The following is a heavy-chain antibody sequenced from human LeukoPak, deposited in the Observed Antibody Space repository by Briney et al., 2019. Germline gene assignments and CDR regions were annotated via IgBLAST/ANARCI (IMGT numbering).Heavy chain of an antibody. CDR1: GFTFGDYA. V-gene: IGHV3-49*03. J-gene: IGHJ4*02. D-gene: IGHD2-15*01. CDR2: IRSKAYGGTT. CDR3: TRGGDIVVVVAATLNY. Sequence: PGGSLRLSCTASGFTFGDYAMSWFRQAPGKGLEWVGFIRSKAYGGTTEYAASVKGRFTISRDVSKSIAYLQMNSLKTEDTAVYYCTRGGDIVVVVAATLNYWGQGTLVTASS.